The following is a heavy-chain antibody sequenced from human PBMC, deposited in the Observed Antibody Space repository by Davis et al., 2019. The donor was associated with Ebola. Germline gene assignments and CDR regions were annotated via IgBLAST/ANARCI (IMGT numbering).Heavy chain of an antibody. J-gene: IGHJ5*02. Sequence: ASVKVSCKASGYIFTNYGVSWLRQAPGQGLEWMGWISVIDGNTYYAQKFQGRVTMTADTSTSTIYMGLRSLTSDDTAIYYCVRHYDTTYWNDPWGQGTLVTVSS. D-gene: IGHD3-9*01. CDR3: VRHYDTTYWNDP. V-gene: IGHV1-18*01. CDR2: ISVIDGNT. CDR1: GYIFTNYG.